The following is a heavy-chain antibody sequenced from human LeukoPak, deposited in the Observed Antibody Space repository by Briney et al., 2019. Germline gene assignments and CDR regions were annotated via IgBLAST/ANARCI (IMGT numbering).Heavy chain of an antibody. Sequence: GGSLRLSCAASGFTFSSYAMSWVRQAPGKGLGWVSAISGSGGSTYYADSVKGRSTISRDNSKNTLYLQMNSLRAEDTGVYYCAKGGVFGAFDIWGQGTMVTVSS. V-gene: IGHV3-23*01. CDR3: AKGGVFGAFDI. CDR2: ISGSGGST. D-gene: IGHD3-3*01. CDR1: GFTFSSYA. J-gene: IGHJ3*02.